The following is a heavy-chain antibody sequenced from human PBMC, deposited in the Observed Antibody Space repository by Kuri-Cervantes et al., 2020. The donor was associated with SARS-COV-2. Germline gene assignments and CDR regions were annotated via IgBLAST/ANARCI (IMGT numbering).Heavy chain of an antibody. CDR2: ISYDGKKK. CDR1: GFNFSRTD. V-gene: IGHV3-30*03. D-gene: IGHD2-21*01. CDR3: ARDHFGVHDF. Sequence: GESLKISCAASGFNFSRTDMHWVRQAPGKGLEWVAVISYDGKKKKWIGSGKGRFTISRDNSQNTVYLRMTNLRSEDTAMYYCARDHFGVHDFWGQGTLVTVSS. J-gene: IGHJ4*02.